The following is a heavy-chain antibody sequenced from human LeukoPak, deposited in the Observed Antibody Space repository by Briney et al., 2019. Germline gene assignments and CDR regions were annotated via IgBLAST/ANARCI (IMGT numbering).Heavy chain of an antibody. CDR1: GDSVFRNNVA. CDR2: TYYRSTWYH. CDR3: ARRAVDRDDFDY. V-gene: IGHV6-1*01. Sequence: SQTLSLTCAISGDSVFRNNVAWNWIRQSPSRGLEWLGRTYYRSTWYHDYAVSVKSRIAINPDTSKNQFSLHLNSVTPEDTAVYYRARRAVDRDDFDYWGQGTLVTVSS. J-gene: IGHJ4*02. D-gene: IGHD3-22*01.